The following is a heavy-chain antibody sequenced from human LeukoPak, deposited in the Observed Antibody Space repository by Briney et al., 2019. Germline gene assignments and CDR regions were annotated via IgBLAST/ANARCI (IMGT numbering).Heavy chain of an antibody. CDR2: ISSNSDTI. CDR1: GFTLGDHD. Sequence: GGSLRLSCAASGFTLGDHDIHWVRQAPGKGPEWVSSISSNSDTIAYAEPVKGRFTISRDNAKNSLYLQMNSLRAEDMALYYCAKDLEGRLEWPTFDYWGQGTLVTVSS. D-gene: IGHD3-3*01. J-gene: IGHJ4*02. V-gene: IGHV3-9*03. CDR3: AKDLEGRLEWPTFDY.